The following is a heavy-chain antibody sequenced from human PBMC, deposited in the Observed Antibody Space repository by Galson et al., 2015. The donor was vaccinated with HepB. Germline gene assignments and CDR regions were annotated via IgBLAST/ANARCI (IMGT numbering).Heavy chain of an antibody. Sequence: SVKVSCKASGGTFSSYAISWVRQAPGQGLEWMGGIIPILGIANYAQKFQGRVTITADKSTSTAYMELSSLRSEDTAVYYCARSPRIGVYYYYMDVWGKGTTVTVSS. CDR3: ARSPRIGVYYYYMDV. CDR1: GGTFSSYA. CDR2: IIPILGIA. J-gene: IGHJ6*03. V-gene: IGHV1-69*10. D-gene: IGHD3-10*01.